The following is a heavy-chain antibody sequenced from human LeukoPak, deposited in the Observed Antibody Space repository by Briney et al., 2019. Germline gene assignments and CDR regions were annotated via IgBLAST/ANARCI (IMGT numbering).Heavy chain of an antibody. Sequence: GGSLRLSCAASGFTFSTYAMYWVRQAPGKGLEWVSAISGRGGSTYSAVSVKVRFTISRDNSENTLYLQMNSLRAEDTAVYYCAKVIDTTGRDYLDYWGQGTLVTVSS. CDR1: GFTFSTYA. D-gene: IGHD1-1*01. J-gene: IGHJ4*02. CDR2: ISGRGGST. V-gene: IGHV3-23*01. CDR3: AKVIDTTGRDYLDY.